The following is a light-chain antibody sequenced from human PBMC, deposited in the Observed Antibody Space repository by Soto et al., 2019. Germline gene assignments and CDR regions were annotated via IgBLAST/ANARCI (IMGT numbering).Light chain of an antibody. CDR2: DNS. CDR3: GTWDSSLSAVV. V-gene: IGLV1-51*01. Sequence: QSALTQPPSVSAAPGQKVTISCSGSSSNIGNNYVSWYQQLPGAAPKVFIFDNSKRPSGIPDRFSGSKSGTSATLGITGLQTGDEADYYCGTWDSSLSAVVFGGGTKVTVL. CDR1: SSNIGNNY. J-gene: IGLJ2*01.